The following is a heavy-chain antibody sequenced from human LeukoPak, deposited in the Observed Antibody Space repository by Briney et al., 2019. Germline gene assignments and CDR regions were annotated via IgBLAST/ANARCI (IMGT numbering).Heavy chain of an antibody. Sequence: GGSLRLSCAASGFTFSSYGMHWVRQAPGKGLEWVAVIWYDGSNKYYADSVKGRFTISRDNSKNTLYLQMNSLRAEDTAVYYCARDESGYCSGGSCYSDAFDIWGQGTMVTVSS. J-gene: IGHJ3*02. V-gene: IGHV3-33*01. D-gene: IGHD2-15*01. CDR2: IWYDGSNK. CDR1: GFTFSSYG. CDR3: ARDESGYCSGGSCYSDAFDI.